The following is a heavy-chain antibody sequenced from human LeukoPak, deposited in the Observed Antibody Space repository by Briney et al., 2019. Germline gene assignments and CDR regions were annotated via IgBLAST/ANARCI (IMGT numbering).Heavy chain of an antibody. Sequence: GGSLRLSCAASGFTFSSYAMHWVRQAPGKGLEWVAVISYDGSNKYYADSVKGRFTISRDNSKNTLYLQMNSLRAEDTAVYYCARDPLRYCSGGSCYQFDYWGQGTLVTVSS. CDR3: ARDPLRYCSGGSCYQFDY. J-gene: IGHJ4*02. D-gene: IGHD2-15*01. V-gene: IGHV3-30-3*01. CDR2: ISYDGSNK. CDR1: GFTFSSYA.